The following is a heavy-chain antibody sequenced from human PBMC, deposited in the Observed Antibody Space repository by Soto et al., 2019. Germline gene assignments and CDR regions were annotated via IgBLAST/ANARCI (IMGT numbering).Heavy chain of an antibody. CDR2: IYWDDDK. Sequence: QITLKESGPPLVKPTQTLTLTCTFSGFSLSTSGVGVGWIRQPPGKALEWLALIYWDDDKRYSPSLKSRLTCTXXNSKNQVVLTMTNMDPVDTATYYCAQVVIGYGMDVWGQGTTVTVSS. CDR3: AQVVIGYGMDV. CDR1: GFSLSTSGVG. V-gene: IGHV2-5*02. D-gene: IGHD2-21*01. J-gene: IGHJ6*02.